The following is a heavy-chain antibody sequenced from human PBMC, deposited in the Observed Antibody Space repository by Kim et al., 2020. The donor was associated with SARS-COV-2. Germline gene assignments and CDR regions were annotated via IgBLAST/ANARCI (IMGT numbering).Heavy chain of an antibody. V-gene: IGHV7-4-1*02. J-gene: IGHJ6*02. CDR1: GYTFTSYA. D-gene: IGHD3-22*01. CDR2: INTNTGNP. Sequence: ASVKVSCKASGYTFTSYAMNWVRQAPGQGLEWMGWINTNTGNPTYAQGFTGRFVFSLDTSVSTAYLQISSLKAEDTAAYYCATLPRYYYDSSGYNEFYYYGMDVWGQGTTVTVSS. CDR3: ATLPRYYYDSSGYNEFYYYGMDV.